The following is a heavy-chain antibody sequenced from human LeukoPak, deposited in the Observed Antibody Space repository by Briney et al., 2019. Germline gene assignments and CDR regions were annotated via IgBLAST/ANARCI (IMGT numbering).Heavy chain of an antibody. V-gene: IGHV4-34*01. J-gene: IGHJ6*03. Sequence: SETLSLTCAVYGGSFSGYYWSWIRQPPGKGLEWIGEINHSGSTNYNPSLKSRVTISVDTSKNQFSLKLSSVTAADTAMYYCARLSRHFDWKNYYYYYYMDVWGKGTTVTVSS. CDR1: GGSFSGYY. CDR2: INHSGST. CDR3: ARLSRHFDWKNYYYYYYMDV. D-gene: IGHD3-9*01.